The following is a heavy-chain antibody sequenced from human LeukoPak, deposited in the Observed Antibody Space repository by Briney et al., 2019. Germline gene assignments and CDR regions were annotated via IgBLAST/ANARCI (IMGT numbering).Heavy chain of an antibody. CDR2: IYYSGST. Sequence: TSSETLSLSCTVSGGSISSSSYYWGWIRQPPGKGLEWIGSIYYSGSTYYNPSLKSRVTISVDTSKNQFSLKLSSVTAADTAVYYCARGPPPDFDCWGQGTLVTVSS. V-gene: IGHV4-39*07. CDR3: ARGPPPDFDC. CDR1: GGSISSSSYY. J-gene: IGHJ4*02.